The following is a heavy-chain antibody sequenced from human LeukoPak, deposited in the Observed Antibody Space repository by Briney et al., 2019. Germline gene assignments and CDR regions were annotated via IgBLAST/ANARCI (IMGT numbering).Heavy chain of an antibody. J-gene: IGHJ4*02. CDR2: INHSGST. D-gene: IGHD2-2*01. V-gene: IGHV4-34*01. CDR1: GGSFSGYY. Sequence: SETLSLTCAVYGGSFSGYYWSWIRQPPGKGLEWIGEINHSGSTNYNPSLKSRVTISVDTSKNQFSLKLSSVTAADTAVYYCAGGQGYCSSTSCYNFDYWAREPWSPSPQ. CDR3: AGGQGYCSSTSCYNFDY.